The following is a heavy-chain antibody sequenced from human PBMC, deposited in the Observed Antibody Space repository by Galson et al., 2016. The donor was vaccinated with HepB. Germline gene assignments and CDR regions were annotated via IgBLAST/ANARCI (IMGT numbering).Heavy chain of an antibody. CDR1: GGSISSGGYS. CDR2: IYHSGST. Sequence: AVSGGSISSGGYSWSWIRQPPGKGLEWIGYIYHSGSTYYNPSLKSRVTISVDRSKNQFSLKLSSVTAADTAVYYCARAYMVQGLFDAFDIWGQGTMVTVSS. V-gene: IGHV4-30-2*01. CDR3: ARAYMVQGLFDAFDI. J-gene: IGHJ3*02. D-gene: IGHD3-10*01.